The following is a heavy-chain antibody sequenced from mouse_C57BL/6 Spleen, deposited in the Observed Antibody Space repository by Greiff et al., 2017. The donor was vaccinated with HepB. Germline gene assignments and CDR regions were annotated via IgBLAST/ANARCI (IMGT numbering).Heavy chain of an antibody. CDR2: INPSSGYT. CDR3: ARYDYWDY. J-gene: IGHJ2*01. Sequence: VQRVESGAELARPGASVKMSCKASGYTFTSYTMHWVKQRPGQGLEWIGYINPSSGYTKYNQKFKDKATLTADKSSSTAYMQLSSLTSEDSAVYYCARYDYWDYWGQGTTLTVSS. V-gene: IGHV1-4*01. D-gene: IGHD2-4*01. CDR1: GYTFTSYT.